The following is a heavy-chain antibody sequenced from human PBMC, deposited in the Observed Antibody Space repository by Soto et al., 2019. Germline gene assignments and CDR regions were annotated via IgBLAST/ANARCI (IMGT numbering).Heavy chain of an antibody. CDR2: IDPSDFYT. CDR1: GYSFTSYW. D-gene: IGHD2-2*01. V-gene: IGHV5-10-1*01. J-gene: IGHJ4*02. CDR3: ATSIPSDY. Sequence: GESLKISCKGSGYSFTSYWISWVRQMPGKGLEWMGRIDPSDFYTNYSPSFQGYVTISADKSISTAYLQWSSPKASDTAMYYCATSIPSDYWGQGTLVTVPS.